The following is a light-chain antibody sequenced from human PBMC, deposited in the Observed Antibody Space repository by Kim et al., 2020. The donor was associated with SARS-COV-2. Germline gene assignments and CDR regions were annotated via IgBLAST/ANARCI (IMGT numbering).Light chain of an antibody. CDR3: HAWDSSTHNYV. CDR2: QDN. J-gene: IGLJ1*01. V-gene: IGLV3-1*01. Sequence: SYELTQPPSVSVSPGQTASITCSGYKLGDKYVSWYQQKPGQSPLVVIYQDNQRPSGIPERFSGSNSGNTATLTISGTQAMDEADYYCHAWDSSTHNYV. CDR1: KLGDKY.